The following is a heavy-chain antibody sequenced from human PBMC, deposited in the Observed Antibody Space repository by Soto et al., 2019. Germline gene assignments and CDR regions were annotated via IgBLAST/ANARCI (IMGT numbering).Heavy chain of an antibody. CDR3: ARVYYNFWSDYFRDFDI. J-gene: IGHJ3*02. V-gene: IGHV1-8*01. D-gene: IGHD3-3*01. CDR1: GYTFTSYD. CDR2: MNPNSGNT. Sequence: ASVKVSCKASGYTFTSYDINWVRQTTGQGLEWMGWMNPNSGNTGYAQKFQGRVTMSRNTSISTAYMELSSLRSEDTAVYYCARVYYNFWSDYFRDFDIWGQGTMVTVSS.